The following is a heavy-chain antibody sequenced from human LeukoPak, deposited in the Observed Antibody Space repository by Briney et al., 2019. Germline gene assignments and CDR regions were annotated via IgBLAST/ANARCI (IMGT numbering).Heavy chain of an antibody. CDR3: ARTYYDILTGYYKAIDY. J-gene: IGHJ4*02. CDR1: GFSLNTSGVG. Sequence: SGPTLVKPTQTLTLTCTFSGFSLNTSGVGVGWIRQPPGKALEWLALIYWDDDKRYSPSLKSRLTITKDTSKNQVVLTMTNMDPVDTATYYCARTYYDILTGYYKAIDYWGQGTLVTVSS. V-gene: IGHV2-5*02. D-gene: IGHD3-9*01. CDR2: IYWDDDK.